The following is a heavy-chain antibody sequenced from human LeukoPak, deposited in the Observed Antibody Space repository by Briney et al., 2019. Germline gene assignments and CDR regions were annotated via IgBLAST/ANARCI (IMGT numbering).Heavy chain of an antibody. V-gene: IGHV3-48*04. CDR1: GFTFSIYS. D-gene: IGHD3/OR15-3a*01. J-gene: IGHJ4*02. CDR3: ARDRGTGVFDY. CDR2: ISGSGSTI. Sequence: GGSLRLSCAASGFTFSIYSMNWVRQAPGKGLQWVSYISGSGSTIYYADSVKGRFTISRDNSKNSLYLQMKSLRAEDTAVYYCARDRGTGVFDYWGQGTLVTVSS.